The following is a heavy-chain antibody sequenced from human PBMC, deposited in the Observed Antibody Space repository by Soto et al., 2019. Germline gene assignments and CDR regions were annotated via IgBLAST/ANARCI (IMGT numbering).Heavy chain of an antibody. Sequence: QVQLQESGPGLVKPSETLSLTCTVSGGSISSYYWSWIRQPPGKGLEWIGYIYYSGTTNYNPSLQSRFTISVDTSKNQFSRRLSSVTAADTAVYYCARGYCMGGSCYSRFFDYWGQGTLVTVSS. CDR3: ARGYCMGGSCYSRFFDY. CDR2: IYYSGTT. V-gene: IGHV4-59*08. CDR1: GGSISSYY. J-gene: IGHJ4*02. D-gene: IGHD2-15*01.